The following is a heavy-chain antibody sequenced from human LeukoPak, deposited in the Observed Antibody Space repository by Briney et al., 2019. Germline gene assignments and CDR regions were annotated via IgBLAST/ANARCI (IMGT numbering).Heavy chain of an antibody. CDR1: GYTFSDFG. CDR3: ARGRPSDY. Sequence: ASVKVSCETSGYTFSDFGMIWVRQAPGQGLEWMGWISAYNGDTNYAHNLQGRVTMTTDTSTSTAYMELRSLRSDDTAVYYCARGRPSDYWGQGTLVTVSS. J-gene: IGHJ4*02. V-gene: IGHV1-18*01. CDR2: ISAYNGDT.